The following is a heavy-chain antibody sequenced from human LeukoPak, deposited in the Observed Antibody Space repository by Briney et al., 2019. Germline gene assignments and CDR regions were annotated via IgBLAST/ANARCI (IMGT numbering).Heavy chain of an antibody. V-gene: IGHV3-74*01. CDR1: GFTFSAYW. D-gene: IGHD1-26*01. CDR3: ARVGQGEWFFDL. Sequence: GGSLRLSCAASGFTFSAYWMHWVRQAPGKGLVWVSRINTDGSSPTYAASVKGRFTISRDNAKNTLYLQMDSLGAEDTAVYYCARVGQGEWFFDLWGRGTLVTVSS. CDR2: INTDGSSP. J-gene: IGHJ2*01.